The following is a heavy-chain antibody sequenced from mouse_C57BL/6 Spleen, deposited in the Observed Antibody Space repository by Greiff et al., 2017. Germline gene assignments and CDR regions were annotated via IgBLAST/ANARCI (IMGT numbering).Heavy chain of an antibody. CDR3: AKSSSSGYALVS. CDR2: IDPSDSYT. D-gene: IGHD3-2*02. CDR1: GYTFTSYW. V-gene: IGHV1-59*01. J-gene: IGHJ2*01. Sequence: QVQLQQPGAELVRPGTSVKLSCKASGYTFTSYWMHWVKQRPGQGLEWIGVIDPSDSYTNYNQKFKGKATLTVDTSSSTAYMQLSSLTSEDSAVSYCAKSSSSGYALVSWGQGATLSVSS.